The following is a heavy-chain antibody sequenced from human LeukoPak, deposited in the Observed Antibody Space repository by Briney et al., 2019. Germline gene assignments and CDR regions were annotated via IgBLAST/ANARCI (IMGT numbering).Heavy chain of an antibody. CDR1: GYTFTSYD. D-gene: IGHD3-3*01. CDR2: MNPNSGNT. J-gene: IGHJ6*02. V-gene: IGHV1-8*01. Sequence: ASVKVSCKASGYTFTSYDINWVRQATGQGLEWMGWMNPNSGNTGYAQKFQGRVTMTRNTSIGTAYMELSSLRSEDTAVYYCARGRRFLEWSYYYYYYGMDVWGQGTTVTVSS. CDR3: ARGRRFLEWSYYYYYYGMDV.